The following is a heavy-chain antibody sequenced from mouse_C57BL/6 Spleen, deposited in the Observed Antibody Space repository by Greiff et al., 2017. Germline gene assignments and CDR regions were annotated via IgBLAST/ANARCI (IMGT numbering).Heavy chain of an antibody. CDR1: GYAFSSSW. V-gene: IGHV1-82*01. CDR2: IYPGDGDT. Sequence: PLPPSGPELVPPGASVQISCKASGYAFSSSWMNWVKQRPGKGLEWIGRIYPGDGDTNYNGKFKGKATLTADKSSSTAYMKLSSLTSEDSAVYFCARGATVVSMDYWGQGTSVTVSS. J-gene: IGHJ4*01. CDR3: ARGATVVSMDY. D-gene: IGHD1-1*01.